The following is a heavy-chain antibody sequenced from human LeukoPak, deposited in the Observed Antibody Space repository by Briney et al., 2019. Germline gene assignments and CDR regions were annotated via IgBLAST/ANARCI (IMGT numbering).Heavy chain of an antibody. CDR1: GYTFTGYY. V-gene: IGHV1-2*02. J-gene: IGHJ6*03. CDR2: INPNSGGT. CDR3: ARGTTVTKAIYYMDV. D-gene: IGHD4-17*01. Sequence: ASVKVSCKASGYTFTGYYMHWVRQAPGQGLEWMGWINPNSGGTNYAQKFQGRLTMTRDTSISTAYMELSRLRSDDTAVYYCARGTTVTKAIYYMDVWGKGTTVTVSS.